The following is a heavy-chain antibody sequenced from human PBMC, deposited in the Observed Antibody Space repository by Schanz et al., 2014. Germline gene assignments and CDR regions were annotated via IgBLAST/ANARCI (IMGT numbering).Heavy chain of an antibody. CDR3: ARGPIPIQGVPMDF. V-gene: IGHV3-33*01. CDR1: GFTFISYD. Sequence: VQLVESGGGVVQPGRSLRLSCVASGFTFISYDIHWVRQAPGKGLEWVANIGYDGSEKYYVDSVKGRFTISRDNSKDTLYLQMSGLTPEDTAVYYCARGPIPIQGVPMDFWGQGTLVTVSS. J-gene: IGHJ4*02. D-gene: IGHD3-10*01. CDR2: IGYDGSEK.